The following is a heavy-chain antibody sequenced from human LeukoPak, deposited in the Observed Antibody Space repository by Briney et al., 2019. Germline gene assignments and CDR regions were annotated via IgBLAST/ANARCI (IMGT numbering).Heavy chain of an antibody. Sequence: PSETLSLTCTVSSGSISSYYWSWIRQPPGKGLEWIGYIYTSGSTNYNPSLKSRVTISVDTSKNQFSLKLSSVTAADTAVYYCARRTGVPAGAYYYYMDVWGKGTTVTVSS. CDR3: ARRTGVPAGAYYYYMDV. V-gene: IGHV4-4*09. J-gene: IGHJ6*03. CDR2: IYTSGST. D-gene: IGHD2-2*01. CDR1: SGSISSYY.